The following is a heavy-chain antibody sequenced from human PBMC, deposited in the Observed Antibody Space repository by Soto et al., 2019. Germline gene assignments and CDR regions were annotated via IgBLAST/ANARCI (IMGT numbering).Heavy chain of an antibody. CDR1: GGSISSSSYF. CDR3: ARGGRRSPGMDV. V-gene: IGHV4-39*07. Sequence: SETLSLTCSVSGGSISSSSYFWGWIRQPPGKGLEWIGSIYYSGSTYYNPSLKSRVTISVDTSKNQFSLKLSSVTAADTAVYYCARGGRRSPGMDVWGQGTTVTVSS. J-gene: IGHJ6*02. CDR2: IYYSGST.